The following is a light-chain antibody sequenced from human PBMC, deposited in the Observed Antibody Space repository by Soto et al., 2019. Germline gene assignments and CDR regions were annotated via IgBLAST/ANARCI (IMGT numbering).Light chain of an antibody. Sequence: QSALTQPASVSGSPGQSITISCTGTRSDVGGYDYVSWYQQHPGKAPKLMIYEVSNRPSGVSDRFSGSKSGNTASLTISGLQAEDEADYYCSSYVSSRTYVFGTGTKVTVL. CDR2: EVS. CDR1: RSDVGGYDY. CDR3: SSYVSSRTYV. V-gene: IGLV2-14*01. J-gene: IGLJ1*01.